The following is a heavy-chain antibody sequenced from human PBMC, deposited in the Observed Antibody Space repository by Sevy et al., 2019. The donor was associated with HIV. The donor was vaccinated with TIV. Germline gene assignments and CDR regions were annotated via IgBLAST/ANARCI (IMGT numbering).Heavy chain of an antibody. Sequence: GGSLRLSCAASGFTFDDYGMSWVRQAPGKGLEWVSGINWNGGSTGYADSVKGRFTISRDNAKNSLYLQMNSLRAEDTALYYCARVGVVVNLLYYYYGMDVWGQGTTVTVSS. CDR1: GFTFDDYG. D-gene: IGHD3-22*01. V-gene: IGHV3-20*04. J-gene: IGHJ6*02. CDR3: ARVGVVVNLLYYYYGMDV. CDR2: INWNGGST.